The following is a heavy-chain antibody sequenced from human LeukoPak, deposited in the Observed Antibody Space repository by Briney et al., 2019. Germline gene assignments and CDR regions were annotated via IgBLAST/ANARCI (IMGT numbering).Heavy chain of an antibody. CDR2: IRYDGSNK. J-gene: IGHJ4*02. D-gene: IGHD3-10*01. Sequence: GSLRLSCAASGFTFSSYGMHWVRQAPGKGLEWVAFIRYDGSNKYYVDSVKGRFTISRDNSKNTLYLQMNSLRAEDTAIYSCARVLSPTYGSGSHDTDFWGQGTLVTVSS. CDR3: ARVLSPTYGSGSHDTDF. CDR1: GFTFSSYG. V-gene: IGHV3-30*02.